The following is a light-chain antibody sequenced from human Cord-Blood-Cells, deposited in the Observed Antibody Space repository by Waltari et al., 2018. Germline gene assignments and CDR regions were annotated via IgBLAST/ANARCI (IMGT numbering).Light chain of an antibody. Sequence: EIVMTQSPATLSVSPGERATLSCRASQSVSSNLAWYQQKPGQGHRLLIYGASTRATGIPARFSGSVSGTEFTLTISSLQSEDFAVYYCQQYNNWPPFTFGPGTKVDIK. CDR1: QSVSSN. CDR2: GAS. CDR3: QQYNNWPPFT. J-gene: IGKJ3*01. V-gene: IGKV3-15*01.